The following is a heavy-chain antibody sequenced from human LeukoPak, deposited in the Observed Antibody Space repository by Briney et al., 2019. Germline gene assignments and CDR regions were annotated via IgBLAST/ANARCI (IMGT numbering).Heavy chain of an antibody. V-gene: IGHV1-69*05. J-gene: IGHJ4*02. Sequence: ASVKVSCKASGGTFSSYAISWVRQAPGQGPEWMGRIIPIFGTANYAQKFQGRVTITTDESTSTAYMELSSLRSEDTAVYYCATEPTIYDFWSGSMYYFDYWGQGTLVTVSS. CDR2: IIPIFGTA. D-gene: IGHD3-3*01. CDR1: GGTFSSYA. CDR3: ATEPTIYDFWSGSMYYFDY.